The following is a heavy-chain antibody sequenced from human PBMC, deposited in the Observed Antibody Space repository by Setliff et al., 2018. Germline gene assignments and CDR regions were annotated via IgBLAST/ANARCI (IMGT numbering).Heavy chain of an antibody. CDR2: MNPNSGNT. J-gene: IGHJ4*02. CDR1: GYTFTSYD. D-gene: IGHD1-7*01. Sequence: ASVKVSCKASGYTFTSYDINWVRQATGQGLEWMGWMNPNSGNTGYAQKFQGRVTMTRNTSISTAYMGLSSLRSEDTAVYYCARDAEGPYWNFPLGNWGQGTLVTVSS. CDR3: ARDAEGPYWNFPLGN. V-gene: IGHV1-8*02.